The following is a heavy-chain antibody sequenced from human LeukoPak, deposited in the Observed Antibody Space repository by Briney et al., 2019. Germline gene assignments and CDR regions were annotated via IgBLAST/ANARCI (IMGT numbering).Heavy chain of an antibody. CDR3: AKIDYYDSSGYYPPADY. V-gene: IGHV3-30*02. D-gene: IGHD3-22*01. CDR2: IRYDGSNK. CDR1: GFTFSSYG. Sequence: GGSLRLSCAASGFTFSSYGMHWVCQAPGKGLEWVAFIRYDGSNKYYADSVKGRFTISRDNSKNTLYLQMNSLRAEDMAVYYCAKIDYYDSSGYYPPADYWGQGTLVTVSS. J-gene: IGHJ4*02.